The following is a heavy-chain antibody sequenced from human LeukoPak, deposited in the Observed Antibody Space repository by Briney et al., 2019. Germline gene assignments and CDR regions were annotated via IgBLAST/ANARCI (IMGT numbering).Heavy chain of an antibody. CDR2: TNHSGST. CDR1: GGSFSGYY. CDR3: ARGRLRVAVAGTRYFDL. D-gene: IGHD6-19*01. Sequence: SETLSLTCAVYGGSFSGYYWSWIRQPPGKGLEWIGETNHSGSTNYNPSLKSRVTISVDTSKNQFSLKLNSVTAADTAVYYCARGRLRVAVAGTRYFDLWGRGTLVTVSS. V-gene: IGHV4-34*01. J-gene: IGHJ2*01.